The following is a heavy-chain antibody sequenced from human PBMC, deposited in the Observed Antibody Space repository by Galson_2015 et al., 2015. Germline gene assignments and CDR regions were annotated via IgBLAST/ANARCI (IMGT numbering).Heavy chain of an antibody. J-gene: IGHJ4*01. CDR3: AKAGGAVNSAFDS. CDR2: IGGNDGT. D-gene: IGHD4-23*01. Sequence: SLRLSCAASGFTFGIYAMIWVRQAPGLGLEWVSSIGGNDGTFYAESVKGRFTISRDNSENTLYLQMYSLRAEDTAVYYCAKAGGAVNSAFDSWGHGTLVTVSS. V-gene: IGHV3-23*01. CDR1: GFTFGIYA.